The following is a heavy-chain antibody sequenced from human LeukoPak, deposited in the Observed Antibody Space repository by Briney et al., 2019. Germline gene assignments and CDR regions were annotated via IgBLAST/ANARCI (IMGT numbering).Heavy chain of an antibody. CDR3: AREPGGDFWSGYYKGNWFDP. CDR1: GGSISSYY. D-gene: IGHD3-3*01. CDR2: IYYSGST. J-gene: IGHJ5*02. Sequence: SETLSLTCTVSGGSISSYYWSWIRQPPGKGLEWIGYIYYSGSTNYNPSLKSRVTISVDMSKNQFSLKLSSVTAADTAVYYCAREPGGDFWSGYYKGNWFDPWGQGTLVTVSS. V-gene: IGHV4-59*01.